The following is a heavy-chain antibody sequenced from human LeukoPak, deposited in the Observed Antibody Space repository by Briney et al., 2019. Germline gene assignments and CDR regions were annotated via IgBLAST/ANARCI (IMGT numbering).Heavy chain of an antibody. CDR2: IYHSGST. CDR3: ARGGSTSPLDY. V-gene: IGHV4-38-2*02. CDR1: GYSISSGYY. Sequence: SETLSLTCTVSGYSISSGYYWGWIRQPPGKGLEWIGSIYHSGSTYYNPSLKSRVTISVDTSKNQFSLKLSSVTAADTAVYCCARGGSTSPLDYWGQGTLVTVSS. J-gene: IGHJ4*02. D-gene: IGHD2-2*01.